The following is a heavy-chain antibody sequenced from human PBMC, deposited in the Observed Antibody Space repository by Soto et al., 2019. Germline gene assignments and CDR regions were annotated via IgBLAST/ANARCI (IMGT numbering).Heavy chain of an antibody. CDR2: ITSRRYGGTA. Sequence: PGWSLRLSCTPSGFIFADYAIIWFRQAPGKGLECVVFITSRRYGGTAEYAASVKGRFTISRDDSKSIAYLQMNSLKTEDTAVYYCTSIGRDAYSTPFDSWRQGARVPVS. J-gene: IGHJ4*02. CDR1: GFIFADYA. V-gene: IGHV3-49*03. CDR3: TSIGRDAYSTPFDS. D-gene: IGHD2-15*01.